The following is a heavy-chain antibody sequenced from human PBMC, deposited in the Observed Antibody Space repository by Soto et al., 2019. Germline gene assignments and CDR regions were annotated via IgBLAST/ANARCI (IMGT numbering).Heavy chain of an antibody. CDR3: AREGLSLGLL. D-gene: IGHD1-26*01. J-gene: IGHJ4*02. CDR1: GFTLSSYG. Sequence: GXSLRLSCAASGFTLSSYGMHWFRQAPGKGLEWVAVIWYDGSNKYYADSVKGRFTISRDNSKNTLYLQMNSLRAEDTAVYYCAREGLSLGLLWGQGTLVTVSS. V-gene: IGHV3-33*01. CDR2: IWYDGSNK.